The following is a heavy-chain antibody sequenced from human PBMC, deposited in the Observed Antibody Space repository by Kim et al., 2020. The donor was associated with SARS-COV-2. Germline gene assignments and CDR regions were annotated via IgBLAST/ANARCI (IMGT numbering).Heavy chain of an antibody. Sequence: PSLKSRVTISVDTSKNQFSLKLSSVTAADTAVYYCVTYYYDSSDYWGMGYWGQGTLVTVSS. J-gene: IGHJ4*02. D-gene: IGHD3-22*01. V-gene: IGHV4-59*01. CDR3: VTYYYDSSDYWGMGY.